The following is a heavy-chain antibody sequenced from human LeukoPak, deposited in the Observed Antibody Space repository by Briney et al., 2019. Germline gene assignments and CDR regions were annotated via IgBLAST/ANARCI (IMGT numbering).Heavy chain of an antibody. CDR3: AREMYGSGSYFDY. V-gene: IGHV3-33*08. D-gene: IGHD3-10*01. J-gene: IGHJ4*02. CDR1: GFTFSSYA. CDR2: IWYDGSNK. Sequence: GRSLRLSCAASGFTFSSYAMHWVRQAPGKGLEWVAVIWYDGSNKYYADSVKGRFTISRDNSKNTLYLQMNSLRAEDTAVYYCAREMYGSGSYFDYWGQGTLVTVSS.